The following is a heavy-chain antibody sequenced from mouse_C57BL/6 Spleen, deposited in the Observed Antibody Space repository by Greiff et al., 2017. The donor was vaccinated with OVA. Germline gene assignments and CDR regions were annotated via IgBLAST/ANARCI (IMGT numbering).Heavy chain of an antibody. V-gene: IGHV1-36*01. J-gene: IGHJ1*03. Sequence: VQLKESGPVLVKPGPSVKISCKASGFTFTDYYMHWVQQSPGKSLEWIGLVYPYNGGTNYTQKLKGKATLTVDTSSSTSYMELNSHTSDDSAVYYCARVDYYGSREDWYFDVWGTGTTVTVSS. CDR2: VYPYNGGT. CDR1: GFTFTDYY. CDR3: ARVDYYGSREDWYFDV. D-gene: IGHD1-1*01.